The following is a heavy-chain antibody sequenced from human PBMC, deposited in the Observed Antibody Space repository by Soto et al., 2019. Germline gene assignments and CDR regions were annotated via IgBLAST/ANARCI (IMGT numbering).Heavy chain of an antibody. CDR2: ISYDGSNK. V-gene: IGHV3-30*03. CDR1: GFTFSSYG. Sequence: GGSLRLSCAVSGFTFSSYGMHWVRQAPGKGMEWVAVISYDGSNKYYADSVKGRFTIHRDNSKKKLYLQMNSLMAEDTAVYYCATGPRTDYYGSVSFFRASAWGQGTLVTVSS. J-gene: IGHJ5*02. CDR3: ATGPRTDYYGSVSFFRASA. D-gene: IGHD3-10*01.